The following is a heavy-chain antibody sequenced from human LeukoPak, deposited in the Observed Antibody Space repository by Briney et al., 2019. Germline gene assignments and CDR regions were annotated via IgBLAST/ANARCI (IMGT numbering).Heavy chain of an antibody. D-gene: IGHD6-13*01. Sequence: PSETLSLTCTVSGGSISSSSYYWGWIRQPPGKGLEWIGSIFYGGSTYYNPSLKRRVTISVDTSNKVLSLELTSLTAADTAVYYCARSVSSWPHDTFNIWGPGTMLTVFS. CDR2: IFYGGST. CDR3: ARSVSSWPHDTFNI. V-gene: IGHV4-39*01. CDR1: GGSISSSSYY. J-gene: IGHJ3*02.